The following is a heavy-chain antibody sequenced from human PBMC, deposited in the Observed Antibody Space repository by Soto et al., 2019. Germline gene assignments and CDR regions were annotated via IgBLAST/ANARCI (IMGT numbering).Heavy chain of an antibody. CDR3: TRDDSGLGIDY. V-gene: IGHV4-39*07. J-gene: IGHJ4*02. Sequence: SETLSLTCNVSGVSISSTSYNWGWIRQPPGKGLEWIGTLDYSGTAHYNPSLKSRINISADPSRNTLYLQMSDLRVEDTAIYYCTRDDSGLGIDYWGQGTQVTVSS. CDR2: LDYSGTA. D-gene: IGHD1-26*01. CDR1: GVSISSTSYN.